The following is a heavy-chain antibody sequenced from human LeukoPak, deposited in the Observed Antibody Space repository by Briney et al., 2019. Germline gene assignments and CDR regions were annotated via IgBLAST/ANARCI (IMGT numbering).Heavy chain of an antibody. CDR1: GYTLSDYG. J-gene: IGHJ5*02. CDR3: ARVGSSGEFDL. D-gene: IGHD6-13*01. CDR2: ISGFNGKT. V-gene: IGHV1-18*01. Sequence: ASVRVSCKSSGYTLSDYGFTWVRQAPGQALEWMGWISGFNGKTNYAVRVQDRLTLTTDTSTNTTTLDLRGLRPDDTAMYYCARVGSSGEFDLWGQGTLLTVSS.